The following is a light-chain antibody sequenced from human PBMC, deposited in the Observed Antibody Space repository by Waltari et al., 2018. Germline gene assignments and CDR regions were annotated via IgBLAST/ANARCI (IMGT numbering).Light chain of an antibody. CDR2: GNN. V-gene: IGLV1-44*01. Sequence: QSMLTQPPSASGTPGQRVTIPCSGSSSNLGSNYVNWYQQLPGTAPKLLIYGNNQRPSGVPDRFSGSKSDTSASLAISGLQSEDEAEYHCAAWDDSLNGVIFGGGTKLTVL. J-gene: IGLJ2*01. CDR3: AAWDDSLNGVI. CDR1: SSNLGSNY.